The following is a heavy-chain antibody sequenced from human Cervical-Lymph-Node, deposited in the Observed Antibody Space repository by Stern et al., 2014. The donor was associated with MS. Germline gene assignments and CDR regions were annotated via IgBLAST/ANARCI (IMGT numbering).Heavy chain of an antibody. Sequence: EVQLVESGGGLVQPGGSLRLSCAASGFTFSSYDMHWVRQATGKGLEWVSAIGTAGDTYYPGSVKGRFTLSRENAKKYLYLQMNRLRAGDTAVYYCAAFERYYDILPGRPGGGYWGQGTLVTVSS. CDR2: IGTAGDT. V-gene: IGHV3-13*01. J-gene: IGHJ4*02. CDR1: GFTFSSYD. CDR3: AAFERYYDILPGRPGGGY. D-gene: IGHD3-9*01.